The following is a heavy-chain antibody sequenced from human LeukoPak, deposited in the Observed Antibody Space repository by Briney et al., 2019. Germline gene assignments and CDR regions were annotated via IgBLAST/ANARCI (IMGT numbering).Heavy chain of an antibody. Sequence: GGSLRLSCAASGFTFSSYAMSWVRQAPGKGLEWVSAISGSGGSTYYADSVKGRFTISRDNSKNTLYLQMNSLRAEDTAVYYCAKGSIPAVRYYYMDVWGKGTTVTVSS. J-gene: IGHJ6*03. V-gene: IGHV3-23*01. D-gene: IGHD3-10*01. CDR1: GFTFSSYA. CDR3: AKGSIPAVRYYYMDV. CDR2: ISGSGGST.